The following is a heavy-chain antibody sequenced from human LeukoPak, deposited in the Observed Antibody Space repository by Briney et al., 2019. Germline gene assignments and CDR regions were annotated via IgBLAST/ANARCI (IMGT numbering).Heavy chain of an antibody. CDR1: GGSVTSGSYY. J-gene: IGHJ4*02. Sequence: SETLSLTCAVSGGSVTSGSYYWSWVRQPAGKALEWIGRIYTSGSADHNPSLKSRVNISVDTSKNQFSLKLSSVTAADTAVYYCASGNYYDSSGYIYWGQGTLVTVSS. V-gene: IGHV4-61*02. CDR3: ASGNYYDSSGYIY. CDR2: IYTSGSA. D-gene: IGHD3-22*01.